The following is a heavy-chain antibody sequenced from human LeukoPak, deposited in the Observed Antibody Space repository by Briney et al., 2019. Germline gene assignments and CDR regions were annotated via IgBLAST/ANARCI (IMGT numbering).Heavy chain of an antibody. CDR3: AAYYYDSSGYL. Sequence: SETLSLTCAVYSGSFSGYYWSWIRQPPGKGLEWIGEIKHSGSTYYNPSLKSRVTISVDTSKHQFSLKLSSVTAADTAVYYCAAYYYDSSGYLWGQGTLVTVSS. CDR2: IKHSGST. CDR1: SGSFSGYY. V-gene: IGHV4-34*01. J-gene: IGHJ4*02. D-gene: IGHD3-22*01.